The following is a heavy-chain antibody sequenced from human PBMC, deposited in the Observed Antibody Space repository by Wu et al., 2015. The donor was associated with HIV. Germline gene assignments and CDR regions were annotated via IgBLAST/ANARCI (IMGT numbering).Heavy chain of an antibody. CDR2: IIPIFGTA. CDR1: GGTFSTYA. Sequence: QVQLVQSGAEVKKPGSSVKVSCKASGGTFSTYAISWVRQAPGQGLEWMGRIIPIFGTANYAQKFQGRVTITADESTSTAYMELSSLRSEDTAVYYCARGIARYFDEYYYGMDVWGQGTTITVSS. V-gene: IGHV1-69*13. CDR3: ARGIARYFDEYYYGMDV. D-gene: IGHD3-9*01. J-gene: IGHJ6*02.